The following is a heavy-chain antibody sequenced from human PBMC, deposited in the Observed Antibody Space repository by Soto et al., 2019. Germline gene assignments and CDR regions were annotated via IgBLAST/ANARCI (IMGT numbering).Heavy chain of an antibody. CDR1: GYTFTGYY. V-gene: IGHV1-2*02. CDR2: INPNSGGT. Sequence: GASVKVSCKASGYTFTGYYMHWVRQAPGQGLEWMGWINPNSGGTNYAQRFQGRVTMTRDTSISTAHMELSRLRSDDTAVYYCAARSWDYYYYGMDVWGQGTTVTVSS. CDR3: AARSWDYYYYGMDV. D-gene: IGHD3-16*01. J-gene: IGHJ6*02.